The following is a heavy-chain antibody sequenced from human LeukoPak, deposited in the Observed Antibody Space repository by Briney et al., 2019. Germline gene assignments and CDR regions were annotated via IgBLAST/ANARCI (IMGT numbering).Heavy chain of an antibody. CDR2: IYYSGST. CDR3: ARIRFDSSGYSDAFDI. V-gene: IGHV4-59*08. J-gene: IGHJ3*02. CDR1: GGSISSYY. D-gene: IGHD3-22*01. Sequence: ASETLSLTCTVSGGSISSYYWSWIRQPPGKGLEWIGYIYYSGSTNYNPSLKSRVTISVDTSKNQFSLKLSSVTAADTAVYYCARIRFDSSGYSDAFDIWGQGTMVTVSS.